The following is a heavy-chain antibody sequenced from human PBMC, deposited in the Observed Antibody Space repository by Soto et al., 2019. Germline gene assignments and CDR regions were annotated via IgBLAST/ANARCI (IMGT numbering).Heavy chain of an antibody. CDR2: IIPNLDIA. V-gene: IGHV1-69*08. D-gene: IGHD7-27*01. J-gene: IGHJ4*02. Sequence: QVQLVQSGAEVKKPGSSVKVSCKTSGDTFSSSTISWVRQAPGQGPEWMGRIIPNLDIANSAQKLQGSVTLAADEATTTPYLALSTLRAEDAAGYYCGTDVSGAWSLSDFDEWGQGTLVTVSS. CDR1: GDTFSSST. CDR3: GTDVSGAWSLSDFDE.